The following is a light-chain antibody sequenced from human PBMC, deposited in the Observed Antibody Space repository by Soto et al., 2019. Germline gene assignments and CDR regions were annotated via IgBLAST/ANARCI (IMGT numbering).Light chain of an antibody. CDR1: SGDVGGYKY. J-gene: IGLJ2*01. CDR3: SSYTSRSTLE. CDR2: DVS. Sequence: QSALTQPASVSGSPGQSITLSCTGTSGDVGGYKYVSWYQQHPGKAPKLMIYDVSNRPSGVSTRFSGSKSGNTASLTISGLQAEDEAVYYCSSYTSRSTLEFGGGTKLTVL. V-gene: IGLV2-14*01.